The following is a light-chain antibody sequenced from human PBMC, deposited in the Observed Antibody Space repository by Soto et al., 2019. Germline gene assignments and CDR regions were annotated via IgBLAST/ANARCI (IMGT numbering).Light chain of an antibody. J-gene: IGKJ5*01. V-gene: IGKV1-39*01. Sequence: DIPLTQSQSSLSESVAESVLIXCRASQSISSYLNWYQQKPGKAPKLLIYAASSLQSGVPSRFSGSGSGTDFTLTISSLQPEDFATYYCQQSYSTFITFGQGTRLEIK. CDR3: QQSYSTFIT. CDR1: QSISSY. CDR2: AAS.